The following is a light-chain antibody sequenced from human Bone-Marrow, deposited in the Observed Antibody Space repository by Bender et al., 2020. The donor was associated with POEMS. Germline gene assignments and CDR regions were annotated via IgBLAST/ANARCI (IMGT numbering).Light chain of an antibody. V-gene: IGLV1-44*01. J-gene: IGLJ2*01. CDR2: RNN. Sequence: QSVLTQPPSASGTPGQRVTISCSGSRSNIGSNFVYWYQKLPGAAPTLLIYRNNQRPSGVPDRFSGSRSGTSASLAISGLQSEDEADYYCVAWDASLNGPVFGGGTKLTVL. CDR1: RSNIGSNF. CDR3: VAWDASLNGPV.